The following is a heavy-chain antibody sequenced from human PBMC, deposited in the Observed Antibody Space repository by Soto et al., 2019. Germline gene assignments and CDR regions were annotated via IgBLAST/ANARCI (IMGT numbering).Heavy chain of an antibody. CDR3: GTGTLVEPPDTSGFDV. J-gene: IGHJ6*02. CDR2: LGIRST. D-gene: IGHD6-25*01. V-gene: IGHV3-23*01. Sequence: PGGSLRLSCAASGFTFSNYAMSWVRQAPGMGLEWVSTLGIRSTYYADSVKVRFTITRDNYNNAMYLQMNSLRVCDNAVYYCGTGTLVEPPDTSGFDVWGQGTMVTVSS. CDR1: GFTFSNYA.